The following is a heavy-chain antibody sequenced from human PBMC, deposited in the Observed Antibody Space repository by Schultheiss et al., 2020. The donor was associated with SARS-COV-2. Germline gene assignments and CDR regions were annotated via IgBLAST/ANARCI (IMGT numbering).Heavy chain of an antibody. CDR2: INSNSGGT. CDR3: TRDSLCTDWFDP. Sequence: ASVKVSCKASGYTFTGYYIPWVRQAPGQGLEWMGRINSNSGGTDYAQKFQGRVTLTRDTSITTVYMELSRLRSDDTAIYYCTRDSLCTDWFDPWGQGTLVTVSS. CDR1: GYTFTGYY. J-gene: IGHJ5*02. V-gene: IGHV1-2*06. D-gene: IGHD2-2*01.